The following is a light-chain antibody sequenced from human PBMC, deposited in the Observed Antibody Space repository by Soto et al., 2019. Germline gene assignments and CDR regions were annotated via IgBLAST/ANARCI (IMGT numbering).Light chain of an antibody. Sequence: IGLTQSPGTLSLSPGERATLACRSSPSVSSSYLAWYQQRPGQAPKLLIYGASSRATGIPDRCSGSGSGQDFTLTSSRLAPEDFAVYYWQQSGRSQGFTCGRGTNVVLK. CDR2: GAS. CDR1: PSVSSSY. V-gene: IGKV3-20*01. J-gene: IGKJ3*01. CDR3: QQSGRSQGFT.